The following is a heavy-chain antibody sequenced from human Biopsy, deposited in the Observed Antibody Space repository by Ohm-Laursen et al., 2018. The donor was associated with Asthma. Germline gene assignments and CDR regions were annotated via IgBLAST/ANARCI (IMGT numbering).Heavy chain of an antibody. CDR1: GFSLSIYG. V-gene: IGHV3-30*18. Sequence: SLRLSCAASGFSLSIYGMHWVRQAPGKGLEWMAVISYDGSNKYYADSVKGRFTISRDNSKNTLYLQMNSLRADDTAVYYCAKGFINVEDYYGLDVWGQGTTVTVSS. D-gene: IGHD5-24*01. J-gene: IGHJ6*02. CDR2: ISYDGSNK. CDR3: AKGFINVEDYYGLDV.